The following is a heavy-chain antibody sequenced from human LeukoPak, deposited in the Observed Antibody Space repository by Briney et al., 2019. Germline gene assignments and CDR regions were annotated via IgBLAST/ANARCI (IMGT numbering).Heavy chain of an antibody. V-gene: IGHV1-2*02. CDR1: GYTFTGYY. J-gene: IGHJ4*02. D-gene: IGHD6-13*01. Sequence: ASVKVSCKASGYTFTGYYMHCVRQAPGQGLEWMGWINPNSGGTNYAQKFQGRVTMTRDTSISTAYMGLSRLRSDDTAVYYCARVDSSSWYDYWGQGTLVTVSS. CDR3: ARVDSSSWYDY. CDR2: INPNSGGT.